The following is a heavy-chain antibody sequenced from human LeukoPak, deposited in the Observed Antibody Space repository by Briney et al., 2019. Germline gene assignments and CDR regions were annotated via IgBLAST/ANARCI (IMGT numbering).Heavy chain of an antibody. CDR3: ARGSGGYYYYYGMDV. V-gene: IGHV3-20*01. Sequence: PGGSLRLSCAASGFTFDDYGMSWVRQAPGKGLEWVSGINWNGGSTGYADSVKGRFTISRDNAKNSLYLQMNSLRAEDTALYHCARGSGGYYYYYGMDVWGQGTTVTVSS. D-gene: IGHD3-10*01. J-gene: IGHJ6*02. CDR2: INWNGGST. CDR1: GFTFDDYG.